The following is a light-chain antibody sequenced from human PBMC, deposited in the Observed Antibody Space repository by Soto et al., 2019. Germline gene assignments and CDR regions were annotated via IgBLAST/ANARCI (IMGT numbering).Light chain of an antibody. Sequence: QSVLTQPPSASGTPGQRVTISCSGSSSNIGTNTVNWYLQLPGTAPKLLMYNNNQRPSGVPERFSGSKSGTSASLAIGGLQSEDEADYYCAAWDDSLDGFYVFGSGTKLT. CDR2: NNN. CDR3: AAWDDSLDGFYV. J-gene: IGLJ1*01. CDR1: SSNIGTNT. V-gene: IGLV1-44*01.